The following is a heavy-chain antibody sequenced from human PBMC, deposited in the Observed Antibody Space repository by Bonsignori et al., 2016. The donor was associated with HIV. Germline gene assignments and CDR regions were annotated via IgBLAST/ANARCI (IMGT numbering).Heavy chain of an antibody. CDR3: ARSHGGIGY. D-gene: IGHD3-16*01. J-gene: IGHJ4*02. Sequence: GESLKISCAASGFTFSTYNMNWVRQAPGKGLEWVASISGSSSYIYYADSVKGRFTISRDNAKNSLYLQMNSLRAEDTAVYYCARSHGGIGYWGQGTLVTVSS. CDR2: ISGSSSYI. V-gene: IGHV3-21*01. CDR1: GFTFSTYN.